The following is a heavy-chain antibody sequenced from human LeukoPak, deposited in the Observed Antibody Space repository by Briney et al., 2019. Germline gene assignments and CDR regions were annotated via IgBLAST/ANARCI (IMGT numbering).Heavy chain of an antibody. CDR2: IRYDGSNK. J-gene: IGHJ4*02. V-gene: IGHV3-30*02. Sequence: GGSLRLSCAASGFTFSSYGMHWVRQAPGKGLEWVAFIRYDGSNKYYADSVKGRFTISRDNSKNTLYLQMNSLRAEDTAVYYCANGPIVYFDYWGQGTLVTVSS. CDR3: ANGPIVYFDY. CDR1: GFTFSSYG. D-gene: IGHD1-26*01.